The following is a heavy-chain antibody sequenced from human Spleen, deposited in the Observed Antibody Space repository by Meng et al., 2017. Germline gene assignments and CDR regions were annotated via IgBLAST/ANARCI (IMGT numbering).Heavy chain of an antibody. Sequence: ASVKVSCKASGYTFTSYAMNWVRQAPGQGLEWMGWINTNTANPTYAQDFSGRFVFSLDTSVSTAYLQISSLKAEDTAVYYCARGGYCSGVSCFPAGYWGQGTLVTVSS. CDR3: ARGGYCSGVSCFPAGY. V-gene: IGHV7-4-1*02. CDR1: GYTFTSYA. D-gene: IGHD2-15*01. J-gene: IGHJ4*02. CDR2: INTNTANP.